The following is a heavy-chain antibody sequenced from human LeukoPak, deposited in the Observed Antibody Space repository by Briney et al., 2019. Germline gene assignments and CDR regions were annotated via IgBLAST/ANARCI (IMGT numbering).Heavy chain of an antibody. D-gene: IGHD6-19*01. CDR3: AKYGNSGWVIDN. CDR1: GGSIGSNY. V-gene: IGHV4-59*08. CDR2: IYYTGAT. J-gene: IGHJ4*02. Sequence: SETLSLTCTVSGGSIGSNYWTWIRQPPGRGLEYIGYIYYTGATNYNPSLKSRVTISVDTSKNQFSLKMTSVTAADTAVYFCAKYGNSGWVIDNWGQGTLVTVSS.